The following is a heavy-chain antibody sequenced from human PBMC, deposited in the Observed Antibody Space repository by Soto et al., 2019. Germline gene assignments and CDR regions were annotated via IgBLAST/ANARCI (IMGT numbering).Heavy chain of an antibody. Sequence: GGSLRLSCAASGFTFSNAWMSWVRQAPGKGLEWVGRIKSKTDGGTTDYAAPVKGRFTISRDDSKNTLYLQMNSLKTEDTAVYYCTTDLIAAADPYYYYYMDVWGKGTTVTVSS. V-gene: IGHV3-15*01. CDR1: GFTFSNAW. CDR3: TTDLIAAADPYYYYYMDV. CDR2: IKSKTDGGTT. D-gene: IGHD6-13*01. J-gene: IGHJ6*03.